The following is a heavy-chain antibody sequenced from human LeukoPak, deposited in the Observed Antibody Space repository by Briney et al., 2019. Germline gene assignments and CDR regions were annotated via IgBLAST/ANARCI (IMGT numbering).Heavy chain of an antibody. CDR3: ARESSYGMDV. CDR2: INGDGSST. J-gene: IGHJ6*02. CDR1: GFTFTGYW. Sequence: PGGSLRLSCAASGFTFTGYWMHWVRQAPGKGLVWVSHINGDGSSTSYADSVKGRFTISRDNAKNTLYLQMNSLRAEDTAVYYCARESSYGMDVWGQGTTVTVSS. V-gene: IGHV3-74*01.